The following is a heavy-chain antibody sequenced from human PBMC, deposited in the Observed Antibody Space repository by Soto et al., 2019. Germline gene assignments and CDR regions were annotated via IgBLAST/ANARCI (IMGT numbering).Heavy chain of an antibody. CDR1: GGSFSGYY. D-gene: IGHD3-3*01. V-gene: IGHV4-34*01. J-gene: IGHJ6*02. CDR3: ARGPKRFLEWLFPGPGSYYYYGMDV. CDR2: INHSGST. Sequence: SETLSLTCAVYGGSFSGYYWSWIRQPPGKGLEWIGEINHSGSTNYNPSLKSRVTIPVDTSKNQFSLKLSSVTAADTAVYYCARGPKRFLEWLFPGPGSYYYYGMDVWGQGTTVTVSS.